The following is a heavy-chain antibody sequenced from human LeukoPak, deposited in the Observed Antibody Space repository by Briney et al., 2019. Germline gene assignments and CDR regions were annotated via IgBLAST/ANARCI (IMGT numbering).Heavy chain of an antibody. Sequence: SETLSLTCTVSGGSISSGGYYWSWIRQHPGKGLEWIGYIYYSGSTYYNPSLKSGVTISVDTSKNQFSLKLSSVTAADTAVYYCARDHYGSGSLGYYYYYGMDVWGQGTTVTVSS. J-gene: IGHJ6*02. CDR2: IYYSGST. CDR3: ARDHYGSGSLGYYYYYGMDV. V-gene: IGHV4-31*03. D-gene: IGHD3-10*01. CDR1: GGSISSGGYY.